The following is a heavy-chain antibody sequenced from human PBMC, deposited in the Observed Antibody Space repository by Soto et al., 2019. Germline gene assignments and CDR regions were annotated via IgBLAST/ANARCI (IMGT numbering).Heavy chain of an antibody. V-gene: IGHV4-30-4*01. J-gene: IGHJ4*02. D-gene: IGHD4-17*01. CDR3: ASYGDYFDY. CDR2: IYYSGST. Sequence: SETLSLTCTVSGGSISSGDYYWSWLRPPPGKGLEWIGYIYYSGSTYYNPSLKSRVTISVDTSKNQFSLKLSSVTAADTAVYYCASYGDYFDYWGQGTLVTVSS. CDR1: GGSISSGDYY.